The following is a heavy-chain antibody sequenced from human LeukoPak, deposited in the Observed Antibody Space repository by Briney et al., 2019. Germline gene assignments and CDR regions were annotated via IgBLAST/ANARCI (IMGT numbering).Heavy chain of an antibody. CDR3: ARDVI. CDR1: CGSISSYY. V-gene: IGHV4-59*01. Sequence: TSSATLSPMRTLGCGSISSYYGRWIRQPAGKGLEWIGYIYHTGTTNYTPSPKRRVTISVDTSKNQSSRKLSSVTATDTAVYYCARDVIWGQGRNVTLSS. J-gene: IGHJ3*02. CDR2: IYHTGTT.